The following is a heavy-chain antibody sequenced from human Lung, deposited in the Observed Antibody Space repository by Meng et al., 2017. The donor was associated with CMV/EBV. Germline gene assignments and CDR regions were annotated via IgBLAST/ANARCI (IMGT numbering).Heavy chain of an antibody. Sequence: SXAASGFTFSSYAMHWVHQAPGKGLEWVAVISYDGSNKYYADSVKGRFTISRDNSKNTLYLQMNSLRAEDTAVYYCARAFYDSIFDGMDVWGQGTTVXVSS. V-gene: IGHV3-30*04. CDR1: GFTFSSYA. D-gene: IGHD3-22*01. CDR2: ISYDGSNK. J-gene: IGHJ6*02. CDR3: ARAFYDSIFDGMDV.